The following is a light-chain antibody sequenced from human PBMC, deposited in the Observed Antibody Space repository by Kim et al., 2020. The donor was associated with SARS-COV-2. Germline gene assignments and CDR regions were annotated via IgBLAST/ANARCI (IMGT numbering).Light chain of an antibody. CDR3: NSRDSNDNVV. CDR1: SLRSYY. J-gene: IGLJ2*01. Sequence: VALGQTVRITCQGDSLRSYYATWYQQKPGQDPILVIYGKNNRPSGIPDRFSGSSSGNTASLTITGAQAEDEADYYCNSRDSNDNVVFGGGTKVTVL. CDR2: GKN. V-gene: IGLV3-19*01.